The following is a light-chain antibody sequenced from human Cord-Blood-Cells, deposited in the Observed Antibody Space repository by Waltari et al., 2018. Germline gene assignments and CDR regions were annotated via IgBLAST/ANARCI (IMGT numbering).Light chain of an antibody. CDR1: DKY. V-gene: IGLV3-1*01. CDR3: QAWDSRGDYV. Sequence: DKYACWYQQKPGQSPVLVIYQDSKRPSGIPERFSGSNSGNTATLTISGTQAMDEADYYCQAWDSRGDYVFGTGTKVTVL. CDR2: QDS. J-gene: IGLJ1*01.